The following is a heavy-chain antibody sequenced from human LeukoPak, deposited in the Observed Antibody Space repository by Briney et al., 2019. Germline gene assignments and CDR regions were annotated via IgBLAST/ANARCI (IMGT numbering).Heavy chain of an antibody. CDR2: INHSGST. J-gene: IGHJ2*01. Sequence: SETLSLTCAVYGGSFSGYYWSWIRQPPGKGLEWIGEINHSGSTNYNPSLKSRVTISVDTSKNQFSLKLSSVTAADTAVYYCARLTSGWYQDWYFDLWGRGTLVTVSS. CDR1: GGSFSGYY. D-gene: IGHD6-13*01. V-gene: IGHV4-34*01. CDR3: ARLTSGWYQDWYFDL.